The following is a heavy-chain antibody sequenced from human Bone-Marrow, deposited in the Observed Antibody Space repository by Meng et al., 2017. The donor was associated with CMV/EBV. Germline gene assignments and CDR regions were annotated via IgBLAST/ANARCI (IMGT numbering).Heavy chain of an antibody. D-gene: IGHD6-13*01. V-gene: IGHV3-74*01. Sequence: GESLKISCAASGFTFSTYWMHWVRQAPGKGLVWVSCINSDRSFTNYADSVKGRFTISRDNAKNMLYLQMNSLRAEDTAVYYCAKDRSYSSSWSDYWGQRTLVTVSS. J-gene: IGHJ4*02. CDR1: GFTFSTYW. CDR2: INSDRSFT. CDR3: AKDRSYSSSWSDY.